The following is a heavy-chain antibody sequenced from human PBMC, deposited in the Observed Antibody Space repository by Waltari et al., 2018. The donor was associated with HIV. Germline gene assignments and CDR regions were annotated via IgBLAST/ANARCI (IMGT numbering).Heavy chain of an antibody. Sequence: QVQLVQSGAEVKKPGASVKVSCTASGYTFTGYYLHWVRTAPGQGLEWMGWINPNSGGTNYAQKLQGRVTMTRDTSISTAYMELSRLRSDDTAVYYCARVPPYDFWSGWGVGEFDYWGQGTLVTVSS. D-gene: IGHD3-3*01. CDR2: INPNSGGT. CDR3: ARVPPYDFWSGWGVGEFDY. V-gene: IGHV1-2*02. CDR1: GYTFTGYY. J-gene: IGHJ4*02.